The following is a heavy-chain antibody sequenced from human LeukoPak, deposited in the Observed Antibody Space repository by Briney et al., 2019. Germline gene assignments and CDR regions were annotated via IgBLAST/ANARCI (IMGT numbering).Heavy chain of an antibody. V-gene: IGHV3-72*01. D-gene: IGHD3-10*01. J-gene: IGHJ4*02. Sequence: PGGSLRLSCAASGFTFSDHYMDWVRQAPGKGLEWVGRTRNKANSYTTEYAASVKGRFTISRDDSKNSLYLQMNSLKTEDTAVYYCARSGRVVRGVRSFDYWGQGTLVTVSS. CDR3: ARSGRVVRGVRSFDY. CDR1: GFTFSDHY. CDR2: TRNKANSYTT.